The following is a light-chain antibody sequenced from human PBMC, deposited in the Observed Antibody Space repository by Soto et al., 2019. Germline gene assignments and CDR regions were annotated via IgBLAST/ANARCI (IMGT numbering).Light chain of an antibody. CDR1: QSLSSSY. Sequence: EIVLTQSPGTLSLSPGERVTLSCRASQSLSSSYLAWYQQKPGQAPRLLIYAASSRATGIPDRFSASGSGTDFTLTISRLEPEDFAVDYCQQYGYSPKTFGQGTKL. CDR2: AAS. J-gene: IGKJ1*01. V-gene: IGKV3-20*01. CDR3: QQYGYSPKT.